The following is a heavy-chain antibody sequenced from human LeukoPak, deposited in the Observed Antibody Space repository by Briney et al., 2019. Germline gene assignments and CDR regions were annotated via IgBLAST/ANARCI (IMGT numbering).Heavy chain of an antibody. CDR1: GYTFTNYD. V-gene: IGHV1-8*01. J-gene: IGHJ4*02. Sequence: GASVKVSCKASGYTFTNYDINWGRQATGQGLEWMGYKNPNSGNSAYAQKFQGRVTITTDASITTAYMELSGLRSEDMALYYCAREGLDYWGQGTLVTVSS. CDR2: KNPNSGNS. CDR3: AREGLDY.